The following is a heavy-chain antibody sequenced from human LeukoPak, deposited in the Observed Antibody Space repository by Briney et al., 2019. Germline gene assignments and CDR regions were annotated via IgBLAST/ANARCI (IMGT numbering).Heavy chain of an antibody. CDR1: GYTFTSYG. CDR3: ARVPYYDFWSASNDAFDI. V-gene: IGHV1-18*01. Sequence: ASVKVSCKASGYTFTSYGISWVRQAPGQGLEWMGWISAYNGNTNYAQKLQGRVTMTTDTSTSTAYMELRSLRPDDTAVYYCARVPYYDFWSASNDAFDIWGQGTMVTVSS. CDR2: ISAYNGNT. J-gene: IGHJ3*02. D-gene: IGHD3-3*01.